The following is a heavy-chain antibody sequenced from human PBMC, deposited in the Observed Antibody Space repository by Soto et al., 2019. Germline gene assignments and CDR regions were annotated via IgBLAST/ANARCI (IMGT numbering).Heavy chain of an antibody. J-gene: IGHJ4*02. Sequence: SETLSLTCTVSSGSISSYYWSWIRQPPGKGLEWIGYIYYSGTTSYNPSLRNRVTISVDTPKNQFSLKVKSVTAADTAVYYCATGRALDYWGQGILVTVS. CDR1: SGSISSYY. V-gene: IGHV4-59*12. CDR3: ATGRALDY. CDR2: IYYSGTT. D-gene: IGHD2-8*02.